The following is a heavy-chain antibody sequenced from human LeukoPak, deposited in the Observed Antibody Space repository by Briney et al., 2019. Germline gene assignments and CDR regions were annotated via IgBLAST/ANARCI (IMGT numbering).Heavy chain of an antibody. V-gene: IGHV3-30*03. J-gene: IGHJ6*02. CDR3: AREWRIAARRKGDYYYYYGMDV. Sequence: GGSLRLSCAASGFTFSSYGMHWVRQAPGKGLEWVAVISYDGSNKYYADSVKGRFTISRDNSKNTLYLQMNSLRAEDTAVYYCAREWRIAARRKGDYYYYYGMDVWGQGTTVTVSS. D-gene: IGHD6-6*01. CDR1: GFTFSSYG. CDR2: ISYDGSNK.